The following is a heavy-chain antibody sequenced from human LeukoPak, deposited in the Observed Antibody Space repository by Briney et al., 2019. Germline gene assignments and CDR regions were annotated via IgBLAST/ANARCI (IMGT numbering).Heavy chain of an antibody. D-gene: IGHD5-24*01. CDR3: ARDMRWLQFFGY. V-gene: IGHV3-30*03. CDR1: GFTLSSYG. J-gene: IGHJ4*02. CDR2: ISYDGSNK. Sequence: GGSLRLSCAASGFTLSSYGMHWVRQAPGKGLEWVAVISYDGSNKYYADPVKGRFTISRDNSKNTLYLQMNSLRAEDTAVYYCARDMRWLQFFGYWGQGTLVTVSS.